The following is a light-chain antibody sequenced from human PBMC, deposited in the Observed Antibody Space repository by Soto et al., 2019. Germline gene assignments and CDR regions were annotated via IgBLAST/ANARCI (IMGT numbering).Light chain of an antibody. CDR2: GAS. V-gene: IGKV3-20*01. J-gene: IGKJ1*01. CDR3: QQYGSSSWT. Sequence: EIVLTQSPGTLSLSPGERATLSCRASQSVSSNYLAWYQQKPGQAPRLLIYGASSRATGIPARFSGSGSGTDFTLTIRRLEPEDFAVYYCQQYGSSSWTFGQGTKVEIK. CDR1: QSVSSNY.